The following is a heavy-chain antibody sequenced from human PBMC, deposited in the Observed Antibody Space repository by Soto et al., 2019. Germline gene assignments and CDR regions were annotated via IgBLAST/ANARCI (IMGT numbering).Heavy chain of an antibody. J-gene: IGHJ4*02. Sequence: PGGSLRLSCEASGFTFTSYAMSWVRQAPGKGLEWVSATSGSGDTTYYADSVKGRFTTSRDNSEKRLYLQMNSLRAEDTAVYYCAKMVHGGYVSYFDSWGQGTLVTVSS. V-gene: IGHV3-23*01. D-gene: IGHD5-12*01. CDR1: GFTFTSYA. CDR3: AKMVHGGYVSYFDS. CDR2: TSGSGDTT.